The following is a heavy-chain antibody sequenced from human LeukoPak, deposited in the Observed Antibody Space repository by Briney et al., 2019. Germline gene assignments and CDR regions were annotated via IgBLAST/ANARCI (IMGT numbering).Heavy chain of an antibody. CDR2: TYYRSKWNY. V-gene: IGHV6-1*01. CDR1: GDSVSSNSAA. CDR3: ASTHNWNYWIDY. Sequence: SQTLSLTCAISGDSVSSNSAAWNWIRQSPSRGLEWLGRTYYRSKWNYDYAVSVKNRITINPDTSKNQFSLQLNSVTPEDTAVYYCASTHNWNYWIDYWGQGTLVTVSS. D-gene: IGHD1-7*01. J-gene: IGHJ4*02.